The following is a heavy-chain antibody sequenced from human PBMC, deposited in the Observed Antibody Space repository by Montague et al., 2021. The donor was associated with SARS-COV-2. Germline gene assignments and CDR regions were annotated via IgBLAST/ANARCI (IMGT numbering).Heavy chain of an antibody. CDR1: GFTFSSYS. CDR2: ISSSTNII. J-gene: IGHJ3*01. Sequence: SLRLSCAASGFTFSSYSVNWVRQAPGKGLEWISYISSSTNIIYYADSVKGRFTISRDNARNSLYLQMNSLRVDDTAVYYCAKDLVLRVARPDALDVWGQGTVVTVSS. D-gene: IGHD6-6*01. CDR3: AKDLVLRVARPDALDV. V-gene: IGHV3-48*04.